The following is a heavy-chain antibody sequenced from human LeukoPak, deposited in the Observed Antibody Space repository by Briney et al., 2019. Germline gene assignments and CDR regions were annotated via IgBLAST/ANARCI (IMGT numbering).Heavy chain of an antibody. CDR2: ISYDGSNK. Sequence: GRSLRLSCAASGFTFSSYGMHWVRQAPGKGLEWVAVISYDGSNKYYADSVKGRFTISRDNSKNTLYLQMNSLRAEDTAVYYCAKTRGHYYDSSGYFDYWGQGTLVTVSS. CDR1: GFTFSSYG. V-gene: IGHV3-30*18. J-gene: IGHJ4*02. CDR3: AKTRGHYYDSSGYFDY. D-gene: IGHD3-22*01.